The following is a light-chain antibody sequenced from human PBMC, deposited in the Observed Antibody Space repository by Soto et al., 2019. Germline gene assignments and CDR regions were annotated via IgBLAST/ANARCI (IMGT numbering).Light chain of an antibody. V-gene: IGLV2-14*01. CDR3: SSYTRSSTLYVV. CDR1: SSDVGGYNY. Sequence: QSALTQPASVSGSPGQSITISCTGTSSDVGGYNYVSWYQQQPGKAPKLMIYDVRNRPSGVSNRFSGSKSGNTASLTISGLQAEDEADYYCSSYTRSSTLYVVFGGGTKVTVL. CDR2: DVR. J-gene: IGLJ2*01.